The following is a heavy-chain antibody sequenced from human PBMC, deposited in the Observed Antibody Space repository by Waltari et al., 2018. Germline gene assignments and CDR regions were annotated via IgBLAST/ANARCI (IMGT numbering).Heavy chain of an antibody. CDR1: GYSFNSYG. D-gene: IGHD6-6*01. CDR2: VLPSNSNT. Sequence: EVQLVQSGAEVRRPGESLTISCKASGYSFNSYGIGWVRQLPGKGLEWMGIVLPSNSNTRYSPSFQGQVTITADKSITTAYLQLSGLRASDTAMYYCATYSIGSDYWGQGTLVTVSS. J-gene: IGHJ4*02. V-gene: IGHV5-51*01. CDR3: ATYSIGSDY.